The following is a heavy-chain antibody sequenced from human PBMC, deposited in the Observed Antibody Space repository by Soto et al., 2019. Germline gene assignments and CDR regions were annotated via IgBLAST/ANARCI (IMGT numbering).Heavy chain of an antibody. CDR3: AIPQHYYDSRQPQAY. V-gene: IGHV3-48*01. D-gene: IGHD3-22*01. CDR2: ISSSSSTI. J-gene: IGHJ4*02. CDR1: GFTFSTYS. Sequence: PGGSLRHSCAASGFTFSTYSMNWVRQAPGKGLEWVSYISSSSSTIFYTDSVKGRFTVSRDNAKNSLYLQMNSLRAEDTAVYYCAIPQHYYDSRQPQAYWGQGTLVSVSS.